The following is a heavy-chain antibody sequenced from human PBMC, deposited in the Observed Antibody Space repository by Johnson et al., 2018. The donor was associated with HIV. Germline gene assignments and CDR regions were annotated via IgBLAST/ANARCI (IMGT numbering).Heavy chain of an antibody. CDR1: GFTFSSYA. Sequence: VQLVESGGGVVQPGRSLRLSCAASGFTFSSYAMHWVRQAPGKGLEWVAVISYDGSNKYYADSVKGRFTISRDNSKNTLYLQMNSLRAEDTAVYYCARDRGGGSYHDAFDIWGQGTMVTVSS. CDR2: ISYDGSNK. D-gene: IGHD1-26*01. J-gene: IGHJ3*02. CDR3: ARDRGGGSYHDAFDI. V-gene: IGHV3-30*04.